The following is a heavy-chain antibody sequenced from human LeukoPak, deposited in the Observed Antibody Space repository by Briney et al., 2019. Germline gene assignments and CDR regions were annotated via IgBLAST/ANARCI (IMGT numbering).Heavy chain of an antibody. Sequence: GGSLRLSCAASGFPFSAYEMNWVRRAPGKGLEWVSYISVSGGTIYYADSVKGRFTISRDNAKQSLYLQMNSLRAEDTAVYYCARGTLFYGSESYDYWGQGTLVIVSS. D-gene: IGHD3-10*01. J-gene: IGHJ4*02. V-gene: IGHV3-48*03. CDR3: ARGTLFYGSESYDY. CDR2: ISVSGGTI. CDR1: GFPFSAYE.